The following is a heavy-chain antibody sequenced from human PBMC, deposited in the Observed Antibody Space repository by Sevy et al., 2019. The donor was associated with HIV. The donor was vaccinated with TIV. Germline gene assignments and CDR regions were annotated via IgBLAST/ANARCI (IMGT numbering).Heavy chain of an antibody. CDR2: IYHSGST. V-gene: IGHV4-38-2*01. J-gene: IGHJ5*02. Sequence: SETLSLTCAVSGYSISSGYYWGWIRQPPGKGLEWSGSIYHSGSTYYNPSLKSRVTISVDTSNNQFSLKLSSVTAADTAVYYCARQGATNWFDPWGQGTLVTVSS. CDR3: ARQGATNWFDP. CDR1: GYSISSGYY.